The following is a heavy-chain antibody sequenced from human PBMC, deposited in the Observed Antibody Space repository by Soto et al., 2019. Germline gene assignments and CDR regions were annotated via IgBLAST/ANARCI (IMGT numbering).Heavy chain of an antibody. J-gene: IGHJ5*02. D-gene: IGHD6-19*01. CDR2: INPSGGST. Sequence: ASVKVSCKASGYTFTSYYMHWVRQAPGQGLEWMGIINPSGGSTSYAQKFQGRVTMTRDTSTSTVYMELSSLRSEDTAVYYCARGTWAVAGTMRWFDPWGQGTLVTVSS. CDR3: ARGTWAVAGTMRWFDP. V-gene: IGHV1-46*03. CDR1: GYTFTSYY.